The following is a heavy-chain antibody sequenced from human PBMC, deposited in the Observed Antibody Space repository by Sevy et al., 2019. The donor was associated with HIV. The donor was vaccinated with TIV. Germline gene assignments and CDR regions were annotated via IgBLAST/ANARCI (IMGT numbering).Heavy chain of an antibody. CDR1: GFTLSSYW. D-gene: IGHD5-18*01. V-gene: IGHV3-7*01. CDR3: VREGVGGYSYSLDC. CDR2: MKEDGSER. Sequence: GGSLRLSCAASGFTLSSYWMSWVRQAPGKGLEWVATMKEDGSERNYADSVKGRFTISRDNAKNSLYLQMNSLRAEDTAVYYCVREGVGGYSYSLDCWGQGTLVTVSS. J-gene: IGHJ4*02.